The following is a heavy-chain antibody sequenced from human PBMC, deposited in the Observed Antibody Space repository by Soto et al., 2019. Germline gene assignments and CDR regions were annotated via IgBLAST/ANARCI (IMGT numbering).Heavy chain of an antibody. CDR3: AKDSKTAAGSRQTYAP. CDR2: ISGSGGST. J-gene: IGHJ5*02. CDR1: GLTFSNFA. Sequence: PGGSLRLSCEASGLTFSNFAMSWVRQAPGKGLEWVSAISGSGGSTYYADSVKGRFTISRDNSKNTLYLQMNSLRAEDTAVYYCAKDSKTAAGSRQTYAPWGQGPLVTVSS. V-gene: IGHV3-23*01. D-gene: IGHD6-13*01.